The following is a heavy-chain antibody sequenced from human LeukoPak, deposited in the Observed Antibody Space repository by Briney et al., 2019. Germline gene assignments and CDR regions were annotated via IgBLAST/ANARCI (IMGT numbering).Heavy chain of an antibody. CDR1: GFTFSSYA. Sequence: GGSLRLSCAASGFTFSSYAMHWVRQAPGKGLEWVAVISYDGSNKYYADSVKGRFTISRDNPKNTLYLQMNSLRAEDTAVYYCARDRSSSWSSLYYYGMDVWGQGTTVTVSS. CDR3: ARDRSSSWSSLYYYGMDV. D-gene: IGHD6-13*01. V-gene: IGHV3-30-3*01. CDR2: ISYDGSNK. J-gene: IGHJ6*02.